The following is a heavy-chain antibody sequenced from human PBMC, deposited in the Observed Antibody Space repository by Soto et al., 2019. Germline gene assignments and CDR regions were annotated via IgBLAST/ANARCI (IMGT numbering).Heavy chain of an antibody. Sequence: GGSLRLSCAASGFTVSSNYMSWFRQAPGKGLEWVSVIYSGGSTYYADSVKGRFTISRDNSKNTLYLQMNSLRAEDTAVYYCATEYSSSSGYYYYGMDVWGQGTTVTVSS. J-gene: IGHJ6*02. CDR2: IYSGGST. V-gene: IGHV3-53*01. CDR3: ATEYSSSSGYYYYGMDV. D-gene: IGHD6-6*01. CDR1: GFTVSSNY.